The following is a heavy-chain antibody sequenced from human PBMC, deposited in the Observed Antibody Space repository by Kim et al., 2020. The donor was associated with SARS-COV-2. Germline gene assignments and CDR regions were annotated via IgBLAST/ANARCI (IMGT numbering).Heavy chain of an antibody. D-gene: IGHD1-26*01. J-gene: IGHJ5*02. CDR3: AKGQVGATYGCWFDP. Sequence: DSVKGRFTISRDNSKNTLYLQMNSLRAEDTAVYYCAKGQVGATYGCWFDPWGQGTLVTVSS. V-gene: IGHV3-23*01.